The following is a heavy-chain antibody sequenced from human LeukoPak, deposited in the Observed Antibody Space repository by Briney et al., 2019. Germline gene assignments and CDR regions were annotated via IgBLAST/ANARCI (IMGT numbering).Heavy chain of an antibody. J-gene: IGHJ4*02. CDR2: IRSKAYGGTT. V-gene: IGHV3-49*03. Sequence: PGGSLRLSCTASGFTFGDYAMSWFRQAPGKGLEWVGFIRSKAYGGTTEYAASVKGRFTISRDDSKSIAYLQMNSLKTEDTAVYYCTRVGSVVVVAAGNYWGQGTLVTVSS. CDR3: TRVGSVVVVAAGNY. CDR1: GFTFGDYA. D-gene: IGHD2-15*01.